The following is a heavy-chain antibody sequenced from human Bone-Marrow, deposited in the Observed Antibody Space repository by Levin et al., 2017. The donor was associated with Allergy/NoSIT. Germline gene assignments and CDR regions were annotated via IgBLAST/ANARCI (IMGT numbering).Heavy chain of an antibody. CDR2: ISYDDGSQR. V-gene: IGHV3-30-3*01. CDR3: ARETFSGTSGPLDY. Sequence: AGGSLRLSCAASGFTFSSYAIHWVRQAPGKGLEWVAVISYDDGSQRYYADSVKGRFTISRDNSRNTLYLQMNSLRADDTAVYYCARETFSGTSGPLDYWGQGTLVTVSS. D-gene: IGHD2-8*01. CDR1: GFTFSSYA. J-gene: IGHJ4*02.